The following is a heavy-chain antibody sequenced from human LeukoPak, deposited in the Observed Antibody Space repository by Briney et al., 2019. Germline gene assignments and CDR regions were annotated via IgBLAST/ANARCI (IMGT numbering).Heavy chain of an antibody. J-gene: IGHJ4*02. Sequence: PGGSLRLSCAASGFTFSSYAMSWVRQAPGKGLEWVSTVSGGGVTTYYAASAKGRFTISRDNSKNTLYLQMNSLTAEDTAVYYCPKQSYASGWNPFDYWGQGILVTVSS. CDR3: PKQSYASGWNPFDY. D-gene: IGHD6-19*01. CDR2: VSGGGVTT. V-gene: IGHV3-23*01. CDR1: GFTFSSYA.